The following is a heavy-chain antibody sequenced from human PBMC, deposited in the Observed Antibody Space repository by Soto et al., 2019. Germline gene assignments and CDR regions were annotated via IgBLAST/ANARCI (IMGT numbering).Heavy chain of an antibody. Sequence: EVQLVESGGGLVKPGGSLRLSCAASGFTFSSYSMNWVRQAPGKGLEWVSSISSSSSYIYYADSVKGRFTISRDNDKNPLYLQINSLRGEDTAVYYCARDQPGYSYGYGLGYWGQGTLVTVSS. D-gene: IGHD5-18*01. CDR1: GFTFSSYS. J-gene: IGHJ4*02. CDR2: ISSSSSYI. V-gene: IGHV3-21*01. CDR3: ARDQPGYSYGYGLGY.